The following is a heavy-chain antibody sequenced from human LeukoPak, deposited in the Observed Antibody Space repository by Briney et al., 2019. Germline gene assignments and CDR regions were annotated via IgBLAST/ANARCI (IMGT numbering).Heavy chain of an antibody. CDR1: GFSFRTYA. J-gene: IGHJ5*02. Sequence: GGSLRLSCAASGFSFRTYAMSWVRQAPGKGLEWVSAISDNSGRTYYADSVKGRFTISRDNSKNTLFVQMNSLRAEDTAVYYCAREYDSSWPSWGQGTLVTVPS. D-gene: IGHD3-22*01. V-gene: IGHV3-23*01. CDR2: ISDNSGRT. CDR3: AREYDSSWPS.